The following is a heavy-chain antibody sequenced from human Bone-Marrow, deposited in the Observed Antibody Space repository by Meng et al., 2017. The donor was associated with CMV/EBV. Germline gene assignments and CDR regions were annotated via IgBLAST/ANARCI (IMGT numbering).Heavy chain of an antibody. CDR2: ISSSSTYI. J-gene: IGHJ6*02. CDR3: ARDADYYYYYGMDV. CDR1: GFTLSGYT. D-gene: IGHD4/OR15-4a*01. V-gene: IGHV3-21*01. Sequence: SGFTLSGYTMTWVRRAPGKGLEWVSSISSSSTYIYYGDSVKGRFTISRDNAKNSLYLQMNSLSAEDTAVYYCARDADYYYYYGMDVWGQGTTVTVSS.